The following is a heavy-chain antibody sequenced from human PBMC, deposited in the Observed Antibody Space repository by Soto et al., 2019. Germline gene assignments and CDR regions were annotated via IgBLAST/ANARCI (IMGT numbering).Heavy chain of an antibody. J-gene: IGHJ4*02. CDR2: ISAGGDNT. CDR3: AKNRVARGVDY. Sequence: EVPLLESGGGLVQPGGSLRLSCEASGFSFSNYAMSWVRQAPGKGLEWVSEISAGGDNTYYSDSVRGRFTISRDNPKTTVHLQMDSLEAEDTSVYYCAKNRVARGVDYWGQGTLVTVSS. CDR1: GFSFSNYA. V-gene: IGHV3-23*01. D-gene: IGHD3-10*01.